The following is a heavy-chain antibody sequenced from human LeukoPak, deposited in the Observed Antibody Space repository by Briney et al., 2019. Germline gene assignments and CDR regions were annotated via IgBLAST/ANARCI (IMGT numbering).Heavy chain of an antibody. CDR3: APRVVGSAPFDY. CDR2: FSGNGGGT. J-gene: IGHJ4*02. Sequence: PGGSLRLSCAASGFTFSSYAMSWVRQAPGRGLDWVSAFSGNGGGTYYADSVKGRFTISRDNSKNTLYLQMNNLRAEDTAVYYCAPRVVGSAPFDYWGQGTLVTVSS. V-gene: IGHV3-23*01. D-gene: IGHD2-15*01. CDR1: GFTFSSYA.